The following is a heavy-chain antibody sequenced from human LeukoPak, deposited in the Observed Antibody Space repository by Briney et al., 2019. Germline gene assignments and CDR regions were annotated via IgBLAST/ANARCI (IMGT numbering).Heavy chain of an antibody. Sequence: GGPLRLSCAASGFTFSSYSMNWVRQAPGKGLEWVSSISSSSSYIYYADSVKGRFTISRDNAKNSLYLQMNSLRAEDTAVYYCVVVVPADSYFDYWGQGTLVTVSS. CDR2: ISSSSSYI. CDR3: VVVVPADSYFDY. CDR1: GFTFSSYS. V-gene: IGHV3-21*01. J-gene: IGHJ4*02. D-gene: IGHD2-2*01.